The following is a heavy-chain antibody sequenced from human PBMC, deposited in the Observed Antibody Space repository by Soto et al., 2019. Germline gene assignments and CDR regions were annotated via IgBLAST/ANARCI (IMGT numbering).Heavy chain of an antibody. J-gene: IGHJ4*02. V-gene: IGHV1-2*04. CDR2: INPNSGGT. CDR3: ARGDGGYNGNDWRNEYYFDY. D-gene: IGHD1-1*01. CDR1: GYTFTGYY. Sequence: GASVKVSCKASGYTFTGYYMHWVRQAPGQGLEWMGWINPNSGGTNYAQKFQGWVTMTRDTSISTAHMELSRLRPDDTAVYYCARGDGGYNGNDWRNEYYFDYWGQGPLVTVTS.